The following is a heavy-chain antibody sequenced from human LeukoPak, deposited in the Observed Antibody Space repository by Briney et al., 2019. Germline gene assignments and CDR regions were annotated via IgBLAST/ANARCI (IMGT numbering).Heavy chain of an antibody. V-gene: IGHV3-64*01. D-gene: IGHD4-17*01. CDR2: ISSNGGST. CDR1: GFTFSSYA. CDR3: ARVGPYGDYWGDY. J-gene: IGHJ4*02. Sequence: GGSLRLSCAASGFTFSSYAMHWVRQAPGKGLEYVSAISSNGGSTYYANSVKGRFTISRDNAKNSLYLQMNSLRAEDTAVYYCARVGPYGDYWGDYWGQGTLVTVSS.